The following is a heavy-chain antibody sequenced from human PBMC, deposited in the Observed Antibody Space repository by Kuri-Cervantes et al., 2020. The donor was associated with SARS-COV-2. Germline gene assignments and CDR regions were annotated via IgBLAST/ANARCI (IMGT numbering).Heavy chain of an antibody. CDR2: IGGSGDKT. D-gene: IGHD3-10*01. V-gene: IGHV3-23*01. J-gene: IGHJ5*02. CDR1: GFTFSSYS. CDR3: AKDERPPMVRAVIIPFTNWFDP. Sequence: GESLKISCGASGFTFSSYSMNWVRQGPGKGLEWVSTIGGSGDKTYYAASAKGRFTISRDNSKSMVFLQMNSLRAEDTALYYCAKDERPPMVRAVIIPFTNWFDPWGQGTLVTVSS.